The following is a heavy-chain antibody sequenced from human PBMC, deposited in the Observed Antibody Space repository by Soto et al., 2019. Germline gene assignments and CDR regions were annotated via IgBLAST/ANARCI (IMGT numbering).Heavy chain of an antibody. J-gene: IGHJ5*02. Sequence: GASVKVSCKASGYTFTSYAMHWVRQAPGQRLEWMGWINAGNGNTKYSQKFQGRVTITRDTSASTAYMELSSLRSEDTAVYYCARESSSGWDHWFDPWGQGTLVTVSS. CDR1: GYTFTSYA. D-gene: IGHD6-19*01. CDR3: ARESSSGWDHWFDP. CDR2: INAGNGNT. V-gene: IGHV1-3*01.